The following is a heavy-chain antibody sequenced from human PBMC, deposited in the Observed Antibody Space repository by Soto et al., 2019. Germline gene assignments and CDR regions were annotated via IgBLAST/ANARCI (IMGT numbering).Heavy chain of an antibody. V-gene: IGHV3-11*01. CDR1: GLTFSDYY. D-gene: IGHD5-12*01. J-gene: IGHJ6*03. CDR3: ARDPGGYAQAQGYYYMDV. Sequence: GGSLRLSCAASGLTFSDYYMSWIRQAPGKGLEWVSYISSSGSTIYYADSVKGRFTISRDNAKNSLYLQMNSLRAEDTAVYYCARDPGGYAQAQGYYYMDVWGKGTTVTVSS. CDR2: ISSSGSTI.